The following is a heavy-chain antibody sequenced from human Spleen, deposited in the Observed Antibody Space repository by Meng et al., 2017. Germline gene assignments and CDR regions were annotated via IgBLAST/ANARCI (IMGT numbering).Heavy chain of an antibody. J-gene: IGHJ4*02. D-gene: IGHD3-22*01. Sequence: ETLSLTCAASGFTFSNAWMSWVRQAPGKGLEWVSSISTGSSYIYYADSVKGRFTIFRDNAKNSLYLHMSSLRAEDTAVYYCARDLSVEYDNSGSWGYWGQGTLVTVSS. CDR3: ARDLSVEYDNSGSWGY. V-gene: IGHV3-21*01. CDR2: ISTGSSYI. CDR1: GFTFSNAW.